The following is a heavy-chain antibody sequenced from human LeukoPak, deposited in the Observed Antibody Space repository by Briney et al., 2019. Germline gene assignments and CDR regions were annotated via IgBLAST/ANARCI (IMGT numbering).Heavy chain of an antibody. CDR3: ARDLQDSSGWYRDDAFDI. Sequence: ASVKVSCKASGYTFTGYYMHWVRQAPGQGLEWMGWINPNSGGTNYAQKLQGRVTMTTDTSTSTAYMELRSLRSDDTAVYYCARDLQDSSGWYRDDAFDIWGQGTMVTVSS. CDR2: INPNSGGT. V-gene: IGHV1-2*02. CDR1: GYTFTGYY. J-gene: IGHJ3*02. D-gene: IGHD6-19*01.